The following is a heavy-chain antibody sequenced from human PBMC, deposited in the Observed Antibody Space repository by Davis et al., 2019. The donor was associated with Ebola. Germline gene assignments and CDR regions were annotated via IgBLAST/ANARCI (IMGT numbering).Heavy chain of an antibody. CDR2: IYYSGST. V-gene: IGHV4-31*03. CDR1: GGSISSTNYY. Sequence: SETLSLTCIVSGGSISSTNYYWAWIRQHPGKGLEWIGYIYYSGSTYYNPSLKSRVTISVDTSKNQFSLKLSSVTAADTAVYYCARCSMYGSGYYWDNWFDPWGQGTLVTVSS. J-gene: IGHJ5*02. CDR3: ARCSMYGSGYYWDNWFDP. D-gene: IGHD3-3*01.